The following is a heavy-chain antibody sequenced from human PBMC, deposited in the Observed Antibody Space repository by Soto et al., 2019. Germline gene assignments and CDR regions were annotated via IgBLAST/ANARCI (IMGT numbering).Heavy chain of an antibody. CDR2: IYTGGST. CDR3: AGVPGDY. J-gene: IGHJ4*02. CDR1: GFTVSSSY. Sequence: EVYLMESGGGLVQPGGSLRLSCAASGFTVSSSYMSWVRQAPGKGLEWVSVIYTGGSTYYADSVKGRFTISRDISKNTLYLQMNSLRTEDTAVYYCAGVPGDYWGQGTLVTVSS. V-gene: IGHV3-66*01.